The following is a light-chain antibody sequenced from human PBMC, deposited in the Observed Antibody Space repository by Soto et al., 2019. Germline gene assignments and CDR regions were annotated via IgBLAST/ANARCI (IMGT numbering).Light chain of an antibody. CDR3: SSYSIRTAYL. CDR2: EVS. Sequence: QSALTQPASVSGSPGQSITISCTGTSSDIGGYDYVSWYQVRPGKAPKLMVFEVSIRPSGVSYRFSGSKSGNTASLTISGLQAEDEADYFCSSYSIRTAYLFGTGTKVTVL. CDR1: SSDIGGYDY. V-gene: IGLV2-14*01. J-gene: IGLJ1*01.